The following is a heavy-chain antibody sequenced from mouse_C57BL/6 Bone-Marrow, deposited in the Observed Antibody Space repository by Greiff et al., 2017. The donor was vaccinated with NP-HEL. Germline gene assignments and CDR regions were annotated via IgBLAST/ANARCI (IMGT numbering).Heavy chain of an antibody. CDR2: ISNGGGST. J-gene: IGHJ4*01. Sequence: EVKLVESGGGLVQPGGSLKLSCAASGFTFSDYYMYWVRQTPEKRLEWVAYISNGGGSTYYPDTVQGRFTISRDNAKNTLYLQMSRLKSEDTAMYYCARRNYYGSSYAMDYWGQGTSVTVSS. V-gene: IGHV5-12*01. D-gene: IGHD1-1*01. CDR3: ARRNYYGSSYAMDY. CDR1: GFTFSDYY.